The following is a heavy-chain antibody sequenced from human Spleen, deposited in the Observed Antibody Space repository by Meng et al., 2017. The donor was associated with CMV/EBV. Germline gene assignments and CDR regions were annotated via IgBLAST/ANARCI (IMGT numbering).Heavy chain of an antibody. CDR2: ISSSSSYI. J-gene: IGHJ5*02. D-gene: IGHD3-3*01. CDR3: ARESGLYDFWSGYYTGLDNWFDP. V-gene: IGHV3-21*01. CDR1: GFTFSSYS. Sequence: GESLKISCAASGFTFSSYSMNWVRQAPGKGLEWVSSISSSSSYIYYADSVKGRFTISRDNAKNSLYLQMNSLRAEDTAVYYCARESGLYDFWSGYYTGLDNWFDPWGQGTLVTVSS.